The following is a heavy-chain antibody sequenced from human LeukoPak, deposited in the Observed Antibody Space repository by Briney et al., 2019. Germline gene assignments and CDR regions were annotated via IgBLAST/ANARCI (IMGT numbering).Heavy chain of an antibody. CDR1: GGSISSYY. Sequence: PSETLSLTCTVSGGSISSYYWSWIRQPPGKGLEWIGYIYYSGSTNYNPSLKSRVTISVDTSKNQFSLKLSSVTAADTAVYYCATAGNYGDYGDAFDIWGQGTMVTVSS. CDR2: IYYSGST. J-gene: IGHJ3*02. D-gene: IGHD4-17*01. CDR3: ATAGNYGDYGDAFDI. V-gene: IGHV4-59*01.